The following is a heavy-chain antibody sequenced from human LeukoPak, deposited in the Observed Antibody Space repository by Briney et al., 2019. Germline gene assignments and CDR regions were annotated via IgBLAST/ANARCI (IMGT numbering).Heavy chain of an antibody. Sequence: GGSLRLSCAASGFTFSSYAMSWVRQAPGKGLEWVSAISGSGGSTYYVDSVKGRFTISRDNSKNTLYLQMNSLRAEDTAVYYCAKVGYCSSTSCSQWAFDIWGQGTMVTVSS. CDR2: ISGSGGST. CDR1: GFTFSSYA. J-gene: IGHJ3*02. D-gene: IGHD2-2*03. CDR3: AKVGYCSSTSCSQWAFDI. V-gene: IGHV3-23*01.